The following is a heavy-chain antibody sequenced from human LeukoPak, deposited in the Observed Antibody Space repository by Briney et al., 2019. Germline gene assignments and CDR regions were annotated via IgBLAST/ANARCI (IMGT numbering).Heavy chain of an antibody. V-gene: IGHV3-73*01. CDR1: GFTFSGSA. J-gene: IGHJ5*02. Sequence: GGSLRLSCAASGFTFSGSAMHWVRQASGKGLEWVGRIRSKANSYATAYAASVKGRFTISRDDSKNTAYLQMNSLKAEDTAVYYCTSRITVATWGFDPWGQGTLVTVSS. CDR2: IRSKANSYAT. CDR3: TSRITVATWGFDP. D-gene: IGHD6-19*01.